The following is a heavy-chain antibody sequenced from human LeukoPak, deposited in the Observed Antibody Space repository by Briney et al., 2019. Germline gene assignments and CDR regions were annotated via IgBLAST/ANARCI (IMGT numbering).Heavy chain of an antibody. CDR3: ARADRLHGGPYLIGP. CDR2: INPNSGGT. D-gene: IGHD2-21*01. J-gene: IGHJ5*02. V-gene: IGHV1-2*02. CDR1: GYIFTDYY. Sequence: ASVKVSCKTSGYIFTDYYMHWVRQAPGQGLEWMGWINPNSGGTSSAQKFQGRVTMTRDTSITTVYMEVRWLTSDDTAIYYCARADRLHGGPYLIGPWGLGTLVTVSS.